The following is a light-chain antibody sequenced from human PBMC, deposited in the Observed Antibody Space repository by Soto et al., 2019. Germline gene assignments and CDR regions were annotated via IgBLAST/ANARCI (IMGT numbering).Light chain of an antibody. J-gene: IGKJ3*01. CDR2: GAS. CDR3: QQGST. Sequence: EIVLTQSPGTLSLSPGERATLSCRPSQSLAGRYLAWYQQKPGQAPRLLIYGASSRATDIPDRFSGSGSGTDCTLTITRLEPEDYAVYFCQQGSTFGPGTKVDIK. CDR1: QSLAGRY. V-gene: IGKV3-20*01.